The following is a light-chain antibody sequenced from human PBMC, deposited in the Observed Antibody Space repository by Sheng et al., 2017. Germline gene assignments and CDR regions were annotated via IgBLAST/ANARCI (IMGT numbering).Light chain of an antibody. CDR3: QQYYTTPL. CDR2: EAS. V-gene: IGKV3-15*01. Sequence: ETVLTQSPGTLSVSPGERATLSCRASKSVGVDLAWYQQRPGQAPSLLMYEASTRATGIPARFSGSGSGTEFTLTISILQSEDFAVYFCQQYYTTPLFGQGTKLEIK. J-gene: IGKJ2*01. CDR1: KSVGVD.